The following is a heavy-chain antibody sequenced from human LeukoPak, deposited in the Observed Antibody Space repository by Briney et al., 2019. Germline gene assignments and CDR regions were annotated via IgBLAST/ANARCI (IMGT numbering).Heavy chain of an antibody. V-gene: IGHV1-2*02. CDR2: INPNSGGT. CDR3: AREDSSGYDY. Sequence: GASVKVSCKASGGTFSSYAISWVRQAPGQGLEWMGWINPNSGGTNYAQNFQGRVTMTRDTSISTAYMEVSRLRSDDTAVYYCAREDSSGYDYWGQGTLVTVSS. CDR1: GGTFSSYA. J-gene: IGHJ4*02. D-gene: IGHD3-22*01.